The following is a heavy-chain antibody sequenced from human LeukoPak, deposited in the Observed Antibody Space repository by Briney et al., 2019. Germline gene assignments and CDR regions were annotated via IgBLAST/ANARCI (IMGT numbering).Heavy chain of an antibody. V-gene: IGHV3-23*01. CDR1: GFTFSSYA. CDR2: ISGSGGST. D-gene: IGHD3-10*01. J-gene: IGHJ6*02. CDR3: AKDGEPYYYGSGSSMDV. Sequence: GGSLRLSCAASGFTFSSYAMSWVRPAPGKGLEWVSAISGSGGSTYYADSVKGRFTISRDNSKNTLYLQMNSLRAEDTAVYYCAKDGEPYYYGSGSSMDVWGQGTTVTVSS.